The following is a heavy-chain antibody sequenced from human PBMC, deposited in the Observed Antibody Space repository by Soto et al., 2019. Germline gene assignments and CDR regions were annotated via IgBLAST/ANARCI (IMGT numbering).Heavy chain of an antibody. CDR1: GGSISSGGYY. J-gene: IGHJ4*02. D-gene: IGHD2-2*01. CDR2: IYYSGST. CDR3: ARWGPEPAVTYFDY. Sequence: PSETLSLTCTVSGGSISSGGYYWSWIRQHPGKGLEWIGYIYYSGSTYYNPSLKSRVTISVDTSKNQFSLKLSSVTAADTAVYYCARWGPEPAVTYFDYWGQGTLVTVSS. V-gene: IGHV4-31*03.